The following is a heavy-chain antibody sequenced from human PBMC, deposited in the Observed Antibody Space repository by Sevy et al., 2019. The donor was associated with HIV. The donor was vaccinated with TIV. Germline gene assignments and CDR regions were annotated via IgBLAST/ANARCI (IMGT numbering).Heavy chain of an antibody. CDR1: GGSFSGYS. J-gene: IGHJ2*01. V-gene: IGHV4-34*01. Sequence: SETLSLTCAVSGGSFSGYSWDWIRQPPGKGLEWIGEVNHSGSTNYNPSLKSRVTISVDTSKNQFSLKLNFVTAADTXXXXXXXXXXXXXXXXXXXXXXXXXXWYFDLXXRGTLVTVSS. CDR2: VNHSGST. CDR3: XXXXXXXXXXXXXXXXXXXXXWYFDL.